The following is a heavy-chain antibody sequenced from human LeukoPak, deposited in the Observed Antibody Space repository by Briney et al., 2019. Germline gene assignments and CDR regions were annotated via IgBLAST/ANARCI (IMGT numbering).Heavy chain of an antibody. CDR2: IYYSGST. CDR3: ARVNYYDSSGPTDYYGMDV. Sequence: GSLRLSCAASGFTLRNYAMSWVRQAPGKGLEWIGSIYYSGSTYYNPSLKSRVTISVDTSKNQFSLKLSSVTAADTAVYYCARVNYYDSSGPTDYYGMDVWGQGTTVTVSS. J-gene: IGHJ6*02. D-gene: IGHD3-22*01. V-gene: IGHV4-39*07. CDR1: GFTLRNYA.